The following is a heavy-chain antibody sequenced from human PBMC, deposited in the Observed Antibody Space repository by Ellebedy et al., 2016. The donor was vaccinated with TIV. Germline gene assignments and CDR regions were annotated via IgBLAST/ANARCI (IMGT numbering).Heavy chain of an antibody. CDR3: ARHAMVVTARSAIDI. D-gene: IGHD2-21*02. CDR2: IYYSGST. V-gene: IGHV4-59*08. J-gene: IGHJ3*02. CDR1: GGSTSSNY. Sequence: MPSETLSLTCTVSGGSTSSNYWRWIRQHPAKGLVWIGYIYYSGSTNYNPSLKSRVTISVDTSKNPFSLKLSSVTAADTAVYYCARHAMVVTARSAIDIWGQGTMVTVSS.